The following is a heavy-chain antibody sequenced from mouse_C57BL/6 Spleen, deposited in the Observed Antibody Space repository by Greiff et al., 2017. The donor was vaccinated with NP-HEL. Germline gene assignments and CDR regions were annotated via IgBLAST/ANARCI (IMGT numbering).Heavy chain of an antibody. V-gene: IGHV1-64*01. J-gene: IGHJ4*01. Sequence: QVQLQQPGAELVKPGASVKLSCKASGYTFTSYWMHWVKQRPGQGLEWIGMIHPNSGSTNYNEKFKSKATLTVDKSSSTAYMQLSSLTSEDSAVYYCAREDSRIRHYAMDYWGQGTSVTVSS. D-gene: IGHD3-3*01. CDR2: IHPNSGST. CDR3: AREDSRIRHYAMDY. CDR1: GYTFTSYW.